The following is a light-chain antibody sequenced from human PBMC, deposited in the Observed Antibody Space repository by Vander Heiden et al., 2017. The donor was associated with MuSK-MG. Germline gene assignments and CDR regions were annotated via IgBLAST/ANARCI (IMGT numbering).Light chain of an antibody. V-gene: IGKV3-11*01. CDR3: QQRSYWPRDT. Sequence: EIVLTQSPATLSLSPGERATLSCRASQSVSSYLAWYQQKPGQAPRLLIYDASNRATGIPARFSGSGSGTDFTLTISSLEPEDFAVYYCQQRSYWPRDTFGQGTRLEIK. CDR1: QSVSSY. J-gene: IGKJ5*01. CDR2: DAS.